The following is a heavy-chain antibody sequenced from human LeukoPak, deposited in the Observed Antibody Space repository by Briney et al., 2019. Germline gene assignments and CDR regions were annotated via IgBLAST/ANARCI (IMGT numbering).Heavy chain of an antibody. D-gene: IGHD2-2*01. CDR2: ISGNGVST. J-gene: IGHJ4*02. Sequence: GGSLRLSCVASGFTFSSYAMSWVRRTPGKGLEYVSVISGNGVSTHYAASVKGRFTISRDNSKNTLYLQMGSLRGEDMAVYYCARDASDIVVVPAAVGPFDLWGQGTLVTVSS. CDR1: GFTFSSYA. V-gene: IGHV3-64*02. CDR3: ARDASDIVVVPAAVGPFDL.